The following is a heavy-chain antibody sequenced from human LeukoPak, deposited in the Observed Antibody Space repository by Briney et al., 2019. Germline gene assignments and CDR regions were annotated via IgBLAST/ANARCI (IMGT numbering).Heavy chain of an antibody. D-gene: IGHD7-27*01. J-gene: IGHJ4*02. CDR3: ARAYTGDVLDY. V-gene: IGHV4-59*01. CDR1: GGSISSYY. CDR2: IYYSGST. Sequence: SETLSLTCTVSGGSISSYYWSWIRQPPGKGLEWIGYIYYSGSTNHNPSLKSRVTISVDTSKNQFSLKLSSVTAADTAVYYCARAYTGDVLDYWGQGTLVTVSS.